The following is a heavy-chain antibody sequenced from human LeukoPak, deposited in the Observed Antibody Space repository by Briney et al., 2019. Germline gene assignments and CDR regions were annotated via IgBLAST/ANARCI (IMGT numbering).Heavy chain of an antibody. CDR1: GFSFSDGW. CDR3: AVERGGCSDVTCYAFNH. V-gene: IGHV3-15*01. D-gene: IGHD2-15*01. Sequence: PGGSLRLSCAGSGFSFSDGWMGWVRQAPGKGLEWVGRIKSKVDGGTTDYAAPVKGRFTISRDDSQNKLFLQMNSLEIGDTAVCYCAVERGGCSDVTCYAFNHWGQGTLVTVSS. J-gene: IGHJ4*02. CDR2: IKSKVDGGTT.